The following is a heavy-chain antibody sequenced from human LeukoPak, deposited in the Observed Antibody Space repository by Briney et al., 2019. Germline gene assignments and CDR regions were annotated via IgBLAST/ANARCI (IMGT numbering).Heavy chain of an antibody. V-gene: IGHV4-4*07. CDR1: GGSISSYY. CDR3: ARVGNIVVGDYYYMDV. Sequence: SETLSLTCTVSGGSISSYYWSWIRQPAGKGLEWIGRIYTSGSTTYNPSLKSRVTISVDTSKNQFSLKLSSVTAADTAVYYCARVGNIVVGDYYYMDVWGKGTTVTISS. D-gene: IGHD2-2*01. J-gene: IGHJ6*03. CDR2: IYTSGST.